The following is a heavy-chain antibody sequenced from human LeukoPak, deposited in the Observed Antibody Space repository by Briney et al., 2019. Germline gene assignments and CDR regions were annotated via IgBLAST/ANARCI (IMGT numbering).Heavy chain of an antibody. Sequence: TGGSLRLSCAASGFTFRNYVMSWVRQAPGKGLEWVSGVSSTGGGTYYADSVKGRFSISRDNSKNILYLQMNNLRAEDTAVYYCAKVGGIADCFDSWGQGTLVSVSS. D-gene: IGHD6-13*01. CDR3: AKVGGIADCFDS. J-gene: IGHJ5*01. CDR2: VSSTGGGT. V-gene: IGHV3-23*01. CDR1: GFTFRNYV.